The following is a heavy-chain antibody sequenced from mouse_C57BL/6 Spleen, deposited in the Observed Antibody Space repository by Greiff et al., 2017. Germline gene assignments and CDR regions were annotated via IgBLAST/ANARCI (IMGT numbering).Heavy chain of an antibody. CDR2: IYPGDGDT. CDR3: ARGSPGYFDY. Sequence: VKLQESGAELVKPGASVKISCKASGYAFSSYWMNWVKQRPGKGLGWVGQIYPGDGDTNYNGKFKGKATLTADKSSSTAYMQLSGLTSEDSAVYFCARGSPGYFDYWGQGTTLTVSS. J-gene: IGHJ2*01. CDR1: GYAFSSYW. D-gene: IGHD1-1*01. V-gene: IGHV1-80*01.